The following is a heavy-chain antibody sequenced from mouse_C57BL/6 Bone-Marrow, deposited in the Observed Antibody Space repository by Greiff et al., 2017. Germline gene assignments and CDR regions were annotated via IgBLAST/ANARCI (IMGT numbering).Heavy chain of an antibody. CDR1: GYTFTDYY. CDR3: EGGEGWYLDV. CDR2: IFPGSGST. Sequence: QVQLQQSGPELVKPGASVKISCKASGYTFTDYYINWVKQRPGQGLEWIGWIFPGSGSTYYNEKFKGKATLTVDNSSSTASMLLSSLTSEDSAVYFCEGGEGWYLDVWGTGTTVTVSA. V-gene: IGHV1-75*01. J-gene: IGHJ1*03.